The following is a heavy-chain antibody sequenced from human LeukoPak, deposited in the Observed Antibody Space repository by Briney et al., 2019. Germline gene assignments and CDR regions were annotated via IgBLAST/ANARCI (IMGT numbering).Heavy chain of an antibody. Sequence: SVKVSCKASGGTFSSYAISWGRQAPEQGLEWMGRIIPILGIANYAQKFQGRVTITADKSTSTAYMELSSLRSEDTAVYYCARAPTRNYYDSSGYHDYWGQGTLVTVSS. V-gene: IGHV1-69*04. CDR2: IIPILGIA. CDR3: ARAPTRNYYDSSGYHDY. CDR1: GGTFSSYA. D-gene: IGHD3-22*01. J-gene: IGHJ4*02.